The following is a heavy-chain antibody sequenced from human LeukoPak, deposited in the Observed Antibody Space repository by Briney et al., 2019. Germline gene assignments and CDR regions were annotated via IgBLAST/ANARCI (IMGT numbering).Heavy chain of an antibody. J-gene: IGHJ5*02. V-gene: IGHV5-51*01. CDR2: IYPGDSDT. CDR1: GYSFTTYW. Sequence: GESLKIPCKGSGYSFTTYWIGWVRQMPGKGLEWMGLIYPGDSDTRYSPSIQGQVTISVDKSINTAYLQWSSLKASDTAVYYCARRGVSGEWFDPWGQGTLVTVSS. CDR3: ARRGVSGEWFDP. D-gene: IGHD6-13*01.